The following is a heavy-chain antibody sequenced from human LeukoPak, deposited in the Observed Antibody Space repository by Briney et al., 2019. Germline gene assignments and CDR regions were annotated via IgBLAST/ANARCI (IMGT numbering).Heavy chain of an antibody. J-gene: IGHJ6*02. CDR3: ASRVPPINVGYSYDYIGGENYYYYGMDV. V-gene: IGHV3-23*01. Sequence: GGPLRLSCAASGFTFSSYAMSWVRQAPGKGLEWVSAISGSGGSTYYADSVKGRFTISRDNSKNTLYLQMTGLRAEDTAVYYCASRVPPINVGYSYDYIGGENYYYYGMDVWGQGTTVTVSS. D-gene: IGHD5-18*01. CDR2: ISGSGGST. CDR1: GFTFSSYA.